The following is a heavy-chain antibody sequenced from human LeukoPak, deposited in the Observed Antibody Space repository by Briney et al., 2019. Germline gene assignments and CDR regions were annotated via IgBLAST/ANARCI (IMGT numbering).Heavy chain of an antibody. V-gene: IGHV4-34*01. CDR1: GGSFSGYY. CDR3: ARARRYYNYPWAFDI. J-gene: IGHJ3*02. CDR2: INHSGST. D-gene: IGHD5-24*01. Sequence: PSETLSLTCAVYGGSFSGYYWSWIRQPPGKGLEWIGEINHSGSTNYNPSLKSRVTISVDTSKSQFSLKLSSVTAADTAVYYCARARRYYNYPWAFDIWGQGTMVTVSS.